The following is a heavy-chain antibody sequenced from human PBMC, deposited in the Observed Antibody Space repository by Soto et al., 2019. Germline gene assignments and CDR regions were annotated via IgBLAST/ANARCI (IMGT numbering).Heavy chain of an antibody. J-gene: IGHJ6*03. D-gene: IGHD2-15*01. CDR1: GFTFSSYS. V-gene: IGHV3-21*01. CDR3: AREETLTVIVVVVAAYYYYYMDV. Sequence: EVQLVESGGGLVKPGGSLRLSCAASGFTFSSYSMNWVRQAPGKGLEWVSCISSSSSYIYYADSVKGRFTISRDNAKNSLYLQMNSLRAEDTAVYYCAREETLTVIVVVVAAYYYYYMDVWGKGTTVTVSS. CDR2: ISSSSSYI.